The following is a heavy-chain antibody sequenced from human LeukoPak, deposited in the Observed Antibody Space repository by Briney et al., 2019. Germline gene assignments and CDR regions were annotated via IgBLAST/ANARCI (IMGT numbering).Heavy chain of an antibody. CDR1: GFTFSSYE. CDR3: ARESGYGGFDY. CDR2: ISSSGSTI. D-gene: IGHD3-16*01. Sequence: PGGSLRLSCAASGFTFSSYEMNWVRQAPGKGLEWVSYISSSGSTIYYADSVKGRFTISRDNAKNSLYLQMNSLRAEDTAVYYCARESGYGGFDYWGQGTLVTVSS. J-gene: IGHJ4*02. V-gene: IGHV3-48*03.